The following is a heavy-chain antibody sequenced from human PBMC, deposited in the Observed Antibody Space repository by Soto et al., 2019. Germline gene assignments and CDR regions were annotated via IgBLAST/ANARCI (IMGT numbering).Heavy chain of an antibody. V-gene: IGHV1-58*01. Sequence: SVKVSCKAPGFTFTSSAVQWVRQARGQRLEWIGWIVVGSGNTNYAQKFQERVTITRDMSTSTAYMELSSLRSEDTAVYYCAALLGYCSSTSCYTPGTFGYWGQGTLVTVSS. CDR3: AALLGYCSSTSCYTPGTFGY. CDR1: GFTFTSSA. CDR2: IVVGSGNT. D-gene: IGHD2-2*02. J-gene: IGHJ4*02.